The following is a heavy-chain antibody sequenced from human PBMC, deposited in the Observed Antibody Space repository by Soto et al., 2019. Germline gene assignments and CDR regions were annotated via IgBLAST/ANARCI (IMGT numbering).Heavy chain of an antibody. CDR1: GFSLSTSGMC. Sequence: SGPTLVNPTQTLTLTCTFSGFSLSTSGMCVSWIRQPPGKALEWLALIDWDDDKYYSTSLKTRLTISKDTSKNQVVLTMTNMDPVDTATYYCARIRSLNYDILTGSAASSDYWGQGPLVTLSS. CDR2: IDWDDDK. V-gene: IGHV2-70*01. CDR3: ARIRSLNYDILTGSAASSDY. J-gene: IGHJ4*02. D-gene: IGHD3-9*01.